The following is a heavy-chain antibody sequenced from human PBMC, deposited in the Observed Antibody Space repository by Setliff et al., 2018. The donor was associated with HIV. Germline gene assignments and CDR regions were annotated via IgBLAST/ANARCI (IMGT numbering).Heavy chain of an antibody. CDR3: ARPLSPSYNFWGDAFAI. D-gene: IGHD3-3*01. CDR2: FHSSWST. CDR1: GGSLSSNSYY. Sequence: LSLTCTVPGGSLSSNSYYWGWIRQPPGKGLEWIGGFHSSWSTSSNPYHAGRVTLSVDTSRNQFSLQPTSVTAAATAVYYCARPLSPSYNFWGDAFAIWGQGTAVTVSS. J-gene: IGHJ3*02. V-gene: IGHV4-39*01.